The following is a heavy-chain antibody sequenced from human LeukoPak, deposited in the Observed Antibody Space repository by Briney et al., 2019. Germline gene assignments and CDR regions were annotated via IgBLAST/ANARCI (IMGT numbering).Heavy chain of an antibody. V-gene: IGHV3-23*01. CDR3: ARKGIGSSRYQNMDV. CDR2: ISIDGGRT. CDR1: GLTFSSYA. J-gene: IGHJ6*03. Sequence: GRSLKLSFAPSGLTFSSYAMSWVRQAPGKGPGWVSTISIDGGRTYYADSVKGRFTVSRDTSKNTLYLQMNSLRAEDTAVYYCARKGIGSSRYQNMDVWGKGTTVTVSS. D-gene: IGHD6-25*01.